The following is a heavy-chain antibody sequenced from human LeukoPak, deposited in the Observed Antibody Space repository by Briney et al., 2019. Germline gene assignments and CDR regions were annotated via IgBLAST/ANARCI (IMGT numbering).Heavy chain of an antibody. Sequence: PGGSLRLSCAASGFTFSSYSMNWVRQAPGKGLEWVSSISSSSSYIYYADSVKGPFTISRDNAKNSLYLQMNSLRAEDTAVYYGASIVDPAAIMVYGGQGTRVTVSS. CDR2: ISSSSSYI. CDR1: GFTFSSYS. V-gene: IGHV3-21*01. D-gene: IGHD2-2*02. CDR3: ASIVDPAAIMVY. J-gene: IGHJ4*02.